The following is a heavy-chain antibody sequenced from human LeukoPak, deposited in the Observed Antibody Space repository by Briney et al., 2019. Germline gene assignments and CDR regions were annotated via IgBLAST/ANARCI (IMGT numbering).Heavy chain of an antibody. J-gene: IGHJ6*03. V-gene: IGHV5-51*01. CDR1: GYSFTSYW. D-gene: IGHD6-13*01. Sequence: GESLKISCKGSGYSFTSYWIGWVRQMPGQGLEWMGIIYPGDSNTIYGPSFQGQVTISADKSINTAYLEWSSLKASDTAIYYCARQGAAGKYYYYYMDVWGKGTTVTVSS. CDR3: ARQGAAGKYYYYYMDV. CDR2: IYPGDSNT.